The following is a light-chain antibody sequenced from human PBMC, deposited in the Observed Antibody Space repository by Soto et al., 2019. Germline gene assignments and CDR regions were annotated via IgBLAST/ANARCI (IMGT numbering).Light chain of an antibody. J-gene: IGKJ1*01. CDR1: QGISSY. V-gene: IGKV1-8*01. CDR3: QQNYTYPRT. CDR2: TEF. Sequence: AIRMTQSPSSLSASTGDRVTIPCRASQGISSYLAWYQQKQGKAPKVLIHTEFNLQGGVTSRFSGSGSGTDFTLTISRLKSEDFATYYCQQNYTYPRTFGQGTKVEVK.